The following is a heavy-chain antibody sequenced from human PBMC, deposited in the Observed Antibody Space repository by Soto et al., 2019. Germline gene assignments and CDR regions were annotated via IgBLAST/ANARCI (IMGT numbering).Heavy chain of an antibody. J-gene: IGHJ6*02. CDR3: ARAGYYASGSSSYYSGMDV. D-gene: IGHD3-10*01. CDR2: ISDHNGNP. CDR1: GYTFISYG. Sequence: QVQLVQSGAEVKKPGASVKVSCKASGYTFISYGITWVRQAPGQGLEWMGWISDHNGNPNYAQRLQGSVTITTETSTSTAYMELRSLRSDDTAVYYCARAGYYASGSSSYYSGMDVWGQGTTVTVSS. V-gene: IGHV1-18*01.